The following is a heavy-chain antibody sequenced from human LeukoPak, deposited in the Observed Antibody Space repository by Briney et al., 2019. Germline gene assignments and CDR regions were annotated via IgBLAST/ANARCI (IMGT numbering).Heavy chain of an antibody. CDR1: GFTFDDYA. J-gene: IGHJ4*02. CDR2: ITWDGGST. D-gene: IGHD6-19*01. Sequence: GGSLRLSCEASGFTFDDYAMHWVRQAPGKGLEWVSFITWDGGSTNYADSVKGRFTISRDNSKNSLYLQMNCLRPEDTALYYCAKDFTTGGWRSDWTYSFDYWGQGTLVTVSS. V-gene: IGHV3-43D*03. CDR3: AKDFTTGGWRSDWTYSFDY.